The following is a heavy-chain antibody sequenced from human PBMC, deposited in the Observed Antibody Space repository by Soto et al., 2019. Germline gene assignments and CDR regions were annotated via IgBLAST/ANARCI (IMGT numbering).Heavy chain of an antibody. D-gene: IGHD3-16*02. J-gene: IGHJ3*02. Sequence: QVQLQQSGPGLVKPSETLSLTCTVSGVSINNNYWSWVRQPPGKGLEWIGYIYFSGITNYNPSLNSRASLSVDTSKDQVSLKLTSVTAADTAMYYCARGNYDYFGGNYRYVGGAFDIWGPGTVVTVSS. CDR1: GVSINNNY. CDR2: IYFSGIT. V-gene: IGHV4-59*01. CDR3: ARGNYDYFGGNYRYVGGAFDI.